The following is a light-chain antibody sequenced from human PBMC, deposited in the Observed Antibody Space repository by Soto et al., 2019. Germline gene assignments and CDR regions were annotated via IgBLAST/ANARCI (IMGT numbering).Light chain of an antibody. CDR3: CSYGGSFYV. J-gene: IGLJ1*01. CDR2: DVT. CDR1: SSDVGGYNF. Sequence: QSVLTQPASVSGSPGQSITISCTATSSDVGGYNFVSWYQQHPGKAPKLIIFDVTKRPSGVPDRFSGSKSGSTASLTISGLQAEDEADYYCCSYGGSFYVVGTGTKVTVL. V-gene: IGLV2-11*01.